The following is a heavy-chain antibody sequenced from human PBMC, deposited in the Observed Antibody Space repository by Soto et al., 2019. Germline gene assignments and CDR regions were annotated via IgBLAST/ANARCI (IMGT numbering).Heavy chain of an antibody. D-gene: IGHD6-13*01. Sequence: GASVKFCCKASRDSFTSYARHWVRQAPGQRLEWMGWINAGNGNTKYSQKFQGRVTITRDTSASTAYMELSSLRSEDTAAYYCARKGSSSYWWSSPEYWGQGTLVPVSS. CDR2: INAGNGNT. CDR3: ARKGSSSYWWSSPEY. CDR1: RDSFTSYA. J-gene: IGHJ4*02. V-gene: IGHV1-3*01.